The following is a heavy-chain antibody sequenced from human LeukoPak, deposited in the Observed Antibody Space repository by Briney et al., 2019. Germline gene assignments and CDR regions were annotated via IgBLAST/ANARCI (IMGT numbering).Heavy chain of an antibody. CDR3: AKDHSGYGAYGLTRYFDY. CDR2: ISSSSSYI. CDR1: GFTFSSYS. J-gene: IGHJ4*02. D-gene: IGHD5-12*01. Sequence: GGSLRLSCAASGFTFSSYSMNWVRQAPGKGLEWVPSISSSSSYIYYADSVKGRFTISRDNSKNTLYLQMNSLRAEDTAVYYCAKDHSGYGAYGLTRYFDYWGQGTLVTVSS. V-gene: IGHV3-21*01.